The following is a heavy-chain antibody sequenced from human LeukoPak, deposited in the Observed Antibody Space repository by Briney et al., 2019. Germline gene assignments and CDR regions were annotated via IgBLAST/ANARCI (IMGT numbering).Heavy chain of an antibody. CDR2: IYTSGST. D-gene: IGHD3-10*01. CDR3: ASRGLGQGSTRSWFDP. J-gene: IGHJ5*02. Sequence: SETLSLTCTVSGGSISSYYRSWIRQPPGKGLEWIGYIYTSGSTNYNPSLKSRVTISVDTSKNQFSLKLSSVTAADTAVYYCASRGLGQGSTRSWFDPWGQGTLVTVSS. V-gene: IGHV4-4*09. CDR1: GGSISSYY.